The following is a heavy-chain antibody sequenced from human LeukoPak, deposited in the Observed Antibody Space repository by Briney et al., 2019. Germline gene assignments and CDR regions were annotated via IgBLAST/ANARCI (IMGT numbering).Heavy chain of an antibody. CDR3: ARDINSSGWSFPFDP. D-gene: IGHD6-19*01. J-gene: IGHJ5*02. Sequence: PSETLSLTCTVSGGSISSYYWSWIRQPPGKGLEWIGYIYYSGSTNYNPSLKSRVTISVDTSKNQFSLKLSSVTAADTAVYYCARDINSSGWSFPFDPWGQGTLVTVSS. CDR2: IYYSGST. CDR1: GGSISSYY. V-gene: IGHV4-59*01.